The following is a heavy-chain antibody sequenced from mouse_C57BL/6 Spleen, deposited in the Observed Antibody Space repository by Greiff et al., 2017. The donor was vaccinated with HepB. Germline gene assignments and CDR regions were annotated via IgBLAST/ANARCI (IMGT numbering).Heavy chain of an antibody. J-gene: IGHJ4*01. CDR3: ARDRALYYGSSYAMDY. CDR1: GYSITSGYY. V-gene: IGHV3-6*01. D-gene: IGHD1-1*01. Sequence: VQLKESGPGLVKPSQSLSLTCSVTGYSITSGYYWNWIRQFPGNKLEWMGYISYDGSNNYNPSLKNRISITRDTSKNQFFLKLNSVTTEDTATYYCARDRALYYGSSYAMDYWGQGTSVTVSS. CDR2: ISYDGSN.